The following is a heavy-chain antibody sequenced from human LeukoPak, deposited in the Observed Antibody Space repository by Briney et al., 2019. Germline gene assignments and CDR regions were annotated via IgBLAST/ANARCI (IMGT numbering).Heavy chain of an antibody. Sequence: GGSLRLSCAASGFTLSSYAMHWVRQAPGKGLEWVAVISYDGSNKYYADSVKGRFTISRDNSKNTLYLQMNSLRAEDTAVYYCARVSGSWGQGTLVTVSS. V-gene: IGHV3-30-3*01. CDR2: ISYDGSNK. J-gene: IGHJ4*02. CDR3: ARVSGS. D-gene: IGHD3-10*01. CDR1: GFTLSSYA.